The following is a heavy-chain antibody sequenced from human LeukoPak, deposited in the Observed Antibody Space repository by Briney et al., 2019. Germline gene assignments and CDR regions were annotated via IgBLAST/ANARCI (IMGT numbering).Heavy chain of an antibody. D-gene: IGHD3-3*02. J-gene: IGHJ3*02. V-gene: IGHV4-61*02. CDR3: ARDSAHFWSGYAFDI. Sequence: PSETLSLTCTVSGGSISSGSYYWSWIRQPAGKGLEWIGRIYTSGSTNYNPSLKSRVTISVDTSKNQFSLKLSSVTAADTTVYYCARDSAHFWSGYAFDIWGQGTVVTVSS. CDR2: IYTSGST. CDR1: GGSISSGSYY.